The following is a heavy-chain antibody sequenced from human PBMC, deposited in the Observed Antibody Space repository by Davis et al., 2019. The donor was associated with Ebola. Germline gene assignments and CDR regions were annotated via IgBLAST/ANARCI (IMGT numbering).Heavy chain of an antibody. J-gene: IGHJ4*02. CDR2: IRSKVNSYAT. D-gene: IGHD5-18*01. CDR1: GFTFSGSA. Sequence: GESLKISCVASGFTFSGSALHWVRQASGKGLEWVGRIRSKVNSYATTYAASVEGRFTISRDDSKNTAYLQMKSLKTEETAIYYCTSLPDTALENPPDYWGQGTLVTVSS. V-gene: IGHV3-73*01. CDR3: TSLPDTALENPPDY.